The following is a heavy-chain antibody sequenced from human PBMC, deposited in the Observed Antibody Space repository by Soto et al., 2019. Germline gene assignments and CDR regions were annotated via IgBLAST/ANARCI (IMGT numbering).Heavy chain of an antibody. CDR2: INPTGSP. V-gene: IGHV4-34*01. J-gene: IGHJ3*02. CDR1: GGSLTGYY. Sequence: SETLSLTCVVYGGSLTGYYWSWIRQPPGRGLEWIGEINPTGSPKYNPSLMSRVTISVDTSKNQFSMKLSSVTAADTAVFYCARSREQWLVDAFDIWGQGTMVT. CDR3: ARSREQWLVDAFDI. D-gene: IGHD6-19*01.